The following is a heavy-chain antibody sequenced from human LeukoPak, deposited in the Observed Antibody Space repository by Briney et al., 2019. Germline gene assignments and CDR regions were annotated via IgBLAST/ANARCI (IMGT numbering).Heavy chain of an antibody. J-gene: IGHJ4*02. CDR3: ARFSLSFSISWHYYFDY. Sequence: GASVKVSCKASGYTFTSYGISWVRQAPGQGLEWMGWINAYNGNTNYAQKLQDRVTMTTDTSTSTAYMELRSLRSDDTAFYYCARFSLSFSISWHYYFDYWGQGTLVTVSS. V-gene: IGHV1-18*01. D-gene: IGHD6-13*01. CDR2: INAYNGNT. CDR1: GYTFTSYG.